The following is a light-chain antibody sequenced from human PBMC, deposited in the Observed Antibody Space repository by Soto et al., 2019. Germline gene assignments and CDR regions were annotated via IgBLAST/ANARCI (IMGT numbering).Light chain of an antibody. CDR1: QSVSSSY. J-gene: IGKJ4*01. V-gene: IGKV3-15*01. CDR3: QQYNNWPPLT. CDR2: GAS. Sequence: EIVLTQSPGTLSLSPGERATLSCRASQSVSSSYLAWYQQKPGQAPRLLIYGASTRATGIPARFSGSGSGTEFTLTISSLQSEDFAAYYCQQYNNWPPLTFGGGTKVDIK.